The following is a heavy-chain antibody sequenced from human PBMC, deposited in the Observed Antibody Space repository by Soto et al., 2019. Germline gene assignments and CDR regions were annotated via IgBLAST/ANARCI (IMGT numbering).Heavy chain of an antibody. J-gene: IGHJ4*02. CDR2: IWNDGSNE. CDR3: ARDQTDSGGYSDS. D-gene: IGHD3-22*01. V-gene: IGHV3-33*01. CDR1: GFNFSSYG. Sequence: GGSLRLSCEASGFNFSSYGIHWVRQAPGKGREWVAIIWNDGSNEYYADSVKGRFTISRDNSKNTVYLQVSKLRAEDTAVYFCARDQTDSGGYSDSWGQGTLVTVSS.